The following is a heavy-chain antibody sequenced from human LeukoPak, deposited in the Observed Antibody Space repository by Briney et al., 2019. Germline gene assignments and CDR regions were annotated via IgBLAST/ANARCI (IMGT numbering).Heavy chain of an antibody. D-gene: IGHD3-22*01. CDR2: ISSSSSYI. CDR1: GFTFSSYS. Sequence: GGSLRLSCAASGFTFSSYSMNWARQAPGKGLEWVSSISSSSSYIYYADSVKGRFTISRDNAKNSLYLQMNSLRAEDTAVYYCARYDDSSGYYSYFDYWGQGTLVTVSS. J-gene: IGHJ4*02. CDR3: ARYDDSSGYYSYFDY. V-gene: IGHV3-21*01.